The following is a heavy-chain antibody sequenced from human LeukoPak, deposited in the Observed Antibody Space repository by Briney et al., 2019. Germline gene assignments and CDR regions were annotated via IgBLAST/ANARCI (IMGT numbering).Heavy chain of an antibody. CDR2: IYYSGST. V-gene: IGHV4-59*08. CDR3: ARVSSKPPHIWFDP. D-gene: IGHD4-11*01. CDR1: GGSISSYY. Sequence: SETLSLTCTVSGGSISSYYWSWIRQPPGKGLEWLGYIYYSGSTNYNPPLKSRVTISVDTAKNDVSLKLSSVTAADTAVYYCARVSSKPPHIWFDPWGQGTLVTVSS. J-gene: IGHJ5*02.